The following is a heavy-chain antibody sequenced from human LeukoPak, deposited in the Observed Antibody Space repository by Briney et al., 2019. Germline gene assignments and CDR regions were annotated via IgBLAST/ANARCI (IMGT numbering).Heavy chain of an antibody. Sequence: ASVKVSCKASGYTFTSYGISWVRQAPGQGLEWMGWISAYNGNTNYAQKLQGRVTMTTDTSTSTAYMELRSLRSDDTAVYYCARERGYCTNGVCSIYYYYYYMDVWGKGTTVTVSS. V-gene: IGHV1-18*01. D-gene: IGHD2-8*01. CDR3: ARERGYCTNGVCSIYYYYYYMDV. CDR2: ISAYNGNT. J-gene: IGHJ6*03. CDR1: GYTFTSYG.